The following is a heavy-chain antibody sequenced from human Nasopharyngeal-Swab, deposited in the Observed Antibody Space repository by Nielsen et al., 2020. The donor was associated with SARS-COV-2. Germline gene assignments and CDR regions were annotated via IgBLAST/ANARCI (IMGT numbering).Heavy chain of an antibody. CDR3: ARDRVTGFLGQVYYYYGMDV. CDR2: IYYSGST. V-gene: IGHV4-59*01. Sequence: WIRQPPGKGLEWIGYIYYSGSTNYNPSLKGRVTISVDTSKNQFSLKLSSVTAADTAVYYCARDRVTGFLGQVYYYYGMDVWGQGTTVTVSS. J-gene: IGHJ6*02. D-gene: IGHD3-3*01.